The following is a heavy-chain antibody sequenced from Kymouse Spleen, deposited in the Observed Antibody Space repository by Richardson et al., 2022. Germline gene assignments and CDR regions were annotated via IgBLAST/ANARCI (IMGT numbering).Heavy chain of an antibody. CDR1: GGSFSGYY. CDR3: ARVHNWNYEDYFDY. CDR2: INHSGST. V-gene: IGHV4-34*01. Sequence: QVQLQQWGAGLLKPSETLSLTCAVYGGSFSGYYWSWIRQPPGKGLEWIGEINHSGSTNYNPSLKSRVTISVDTSKNQFSLKLSSVTAADTAVYYCARVHNWNYEDYFDYWGQGTLVTVSS. D-gene: IGHD1-7*01. J-gene: IGHJ4*02.